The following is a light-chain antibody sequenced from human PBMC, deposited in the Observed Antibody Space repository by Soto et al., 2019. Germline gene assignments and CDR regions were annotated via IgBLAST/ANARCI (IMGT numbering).Light chain of an antibody. J-gene: IGKJ5*01. CDR2: GAS. Sequence: EIVMTQSPATLSVSPGERATLSCRASQSVSSNLAWYQQKPGQAPRLLIYGASTRATGIPARFSGSGSGTEFTLTISSLQSEDFAVYYCQQYNNWVPITFGQGTRREIK. CDR1: QSVSSN. V-gene: IGKV3-15*01. CDR3: QQYNNWVPIT.